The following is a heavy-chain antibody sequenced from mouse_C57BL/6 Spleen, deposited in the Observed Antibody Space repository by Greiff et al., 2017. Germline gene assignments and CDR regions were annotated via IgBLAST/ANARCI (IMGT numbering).Heavy chain of an antibody. D-gene: IGHD2-4*01. J-gene: IGHJ4*01. CDR3: SLYYDYDYAMDY. CDR2: IYPGDGDT. CDR1: GYAFSSSW. Sequence: VMLVESGPELVKPGASVKISCKASGYAFSSSWMNWVKQRPGKGLEWIGRIYPGDGDTNYNGKFKGKATLTADKSSSTAYMQLRSLTSEDSAVYSCSLYYDYDYAMDYWGQGTSVTVSS. V-gene: IGHV1-82*01.